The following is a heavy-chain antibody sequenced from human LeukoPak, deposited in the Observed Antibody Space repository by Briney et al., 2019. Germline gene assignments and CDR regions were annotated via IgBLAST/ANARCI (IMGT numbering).Heavy chain of an antibody. CDR3: ARGSYGDYYFAY. Sequence: PGGSLILSCAASGVTFTTDIINWVRRAPGKGLEWGSYISRSSSTIYYADHVKGRFTISRDNAKNSLYLQMNSLRAEDTAVYYCARGSYGDYYFAYWGQGTLVTVSS. D-gene: IGHD4-17*01. CDR2: ISRSSSTI. J-gene: IGHJ4*02. V-gene: IGHV3-48*01. CDR1: GVTFTTDI.